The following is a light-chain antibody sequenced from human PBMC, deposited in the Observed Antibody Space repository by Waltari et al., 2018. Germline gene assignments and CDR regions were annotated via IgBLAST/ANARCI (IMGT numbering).Light chain of an antibody. CDR1: SHNIGAGHD. V-gene: IGLV1-40*01. CDR2: SNI. Sequence: QSVLTQPPSVSGAPGQRVTLSCTGSSHNIGAGHDVHWYQQLPGRAPRLLISSNITRPEGVPDRISGSNSCTAASLVIAGLQAEDEAEFYCQSYDDSLSGYVFGGGTKLTVL. J-gene: IGLJ3*02. CDR3: QSYDDSLSGYV.